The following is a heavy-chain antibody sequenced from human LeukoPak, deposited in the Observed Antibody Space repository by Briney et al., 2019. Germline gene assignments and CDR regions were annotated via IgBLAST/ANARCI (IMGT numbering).Heavy chain of an antibody. J-gene: IGHJ4*02. V-gene: IGHV4-4*07. D-gene: IGHD3-22*01. CDR3: AGATYYYDSSGYYPFDY. CDR1: GGSISSYY. CDR2: IYTSGST. Sequence: SETLSLTCTVSGGSISSYYWSWIRQPAGQGLEWIGRIYTSGSTNYNPSLKSRVTMSVDTSKNQFSLKLSPVTAADTAVYYCAGATYYYDSSGYYPFDYWGQGTLVTVSS.